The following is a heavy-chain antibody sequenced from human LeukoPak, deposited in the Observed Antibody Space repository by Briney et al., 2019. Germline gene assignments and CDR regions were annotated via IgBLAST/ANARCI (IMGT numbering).Heavy chain of an antibody. CDR3: AKVAALLWFGESNYYFDY. J-gene: IGHJ4*02. CDR2: IRHDGSNK. V-gene: IGHV3-30*02. CDR1: GFIFSTYG. D-gene: IGHD3-10*01. Sequence: PGGSLRLSCAASGFIFSTYGMHWVRQAPGKGLEWVAFIRHDGSNKYYADSVRGRFTISRDNSQNTLYLQMNSLRAEDTAVYYCAKVAALLWFGESNYYFDYWGQGTLVTVSS.